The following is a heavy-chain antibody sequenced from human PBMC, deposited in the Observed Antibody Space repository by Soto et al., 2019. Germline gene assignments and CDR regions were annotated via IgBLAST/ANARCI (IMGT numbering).Heavy chain of an antibody. V-gene: IGHV2-5*02. J-gene: IGHJ4*02. CDR1: GFSITVNGEG. Sequence: SGPTLVNPTQTLTLTCTFSGFSITVNGEGVGWIRQPPGRALEWLALIYWADDKRYSPSLRNRLTITLDNSKDQVILTMTDMGPADTATYYCAHGYVQLLATFNYFEYWGKGT. D-gene: IGHD2-2*01. CDR3: AHGYVQLLATFNYFEY. CDR2: IYWADDK.